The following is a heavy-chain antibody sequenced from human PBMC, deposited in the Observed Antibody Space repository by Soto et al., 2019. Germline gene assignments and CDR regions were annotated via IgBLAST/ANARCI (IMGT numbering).Heavy chain of an antibody. CDR2: IYYSGST. CDR1: GGSISSGGYY. V-gene: IGHV4-31*03. Sequence: SETLSLTCTVSGGSISSGGYYWSWIRQHPGKGLEWIGYIYYSGSTYYNPSLKSRVTISVDTSKNQFSLKLSSVTAADTAVYCCAREIRGSYPVYFDYWGQGTLVTVSS. D-gene: IGHD1-26*01. CDR3: AREIRGSYPVYFDY. J-gene: IGHJ4*02.